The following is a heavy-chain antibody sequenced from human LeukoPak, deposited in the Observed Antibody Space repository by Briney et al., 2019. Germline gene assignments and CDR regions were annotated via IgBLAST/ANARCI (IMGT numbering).Heavy chain of an antibody. D-gene: IGHD6-13*01. CDR2: ITDSGSNT. V-gene: IGHV3-23*01. CDR3: AKDVVSSSWLDFDY. J-gene: IGHJ4*02. Sequence: PGGSLRLSCAASGFTFSSCAMSWVRQAPGKGLEWVSGITDSGSNTFYADSVKGRFTISRDNYRNTLFLQMSSLRAEDTAVYYCAKDVVSSSWLDFDYWGQGTQATVSS. CDR1: GFTFSSCA.